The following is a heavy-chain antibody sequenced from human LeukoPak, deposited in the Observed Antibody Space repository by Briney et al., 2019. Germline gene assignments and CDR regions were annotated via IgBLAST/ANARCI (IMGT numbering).Heavy chain of an antibody. D-gene: IGHD4-17*01. J-gene: IGHJ4*02. Sequence: GGSLRLSCAASGFTFSSYAMSWVRQAPGKGLEWVSAISSSGGSTYYADSVKGRFTISRDNSKNTLYLQMNSLRAEDTAVYYCAKVPGDYGLFDYWGQGTLVTVSS. V-gene: IGHV3-23*01. CDR3: AKVPGDYGLFDY. CDR1: GFTFSSYA. CDR2: ISSSGGST.